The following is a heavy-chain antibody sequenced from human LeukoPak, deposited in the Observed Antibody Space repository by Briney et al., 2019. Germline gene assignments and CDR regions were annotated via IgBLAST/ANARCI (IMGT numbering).Heavy chain of an antibody. V-gene: IGHV3-23*01. CDR2: ISGSGGST. J-gene: IGHJ6*03. D-gene: IGHD2-21*01. CDR3: AKLGDWNYYYYMDV. Sequence: PGGSLRLSCAASGFTFSGYAMSWVRQAPGKGLEWVSAISGSGGSTYYADSVKGRFTISRDNSKNTLYLQMNSLRAEDTAVYYCAKLGDWNYYYYMDVWGKGTTVTVSS. CDR1: GFTFSGYA.